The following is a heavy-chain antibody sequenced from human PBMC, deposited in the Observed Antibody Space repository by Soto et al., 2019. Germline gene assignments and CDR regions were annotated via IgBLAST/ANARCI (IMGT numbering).Heavy chain of an antibody. CDR2: IIPMLGIA. J-gene: IGHJ4*02. CDR1: GGTFSSYT. V-gene: IGHV1-69*02. CDR3: ARRGYCSSTSCPYPFDY. D-gene: IGHD2-2*01. Sequence: QVQLVQSGAEVKKPGSSVKVSCKASGGTFSSYTISWVRQAPGQGLEWMGRIIPMLGIANYAQKFQGRVTITADKSTSTAYMELSSLRSEDTAVYYCARRGYCSSTSCPYPFDYWGQGTLVTVSS.